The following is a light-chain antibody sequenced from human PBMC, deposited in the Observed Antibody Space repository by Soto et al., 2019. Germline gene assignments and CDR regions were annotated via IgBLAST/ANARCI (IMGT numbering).Light chain of an antibody. J-gene: IGKJ3*01. CDR1: QDISTF. V-gene: IGKV1-39*01. CDR3: QQTLSTPF. Sequence: DIQMTQSPSSLSASLGDRVTITCRASQDISTFLNWYQQKPGKAPNLLIFGASSLQCELASRFSGSGSGTEFTRTFSSLQPEDSATYYCQQTLSTPFFGPGTKVDVK. CDR2: GAS.